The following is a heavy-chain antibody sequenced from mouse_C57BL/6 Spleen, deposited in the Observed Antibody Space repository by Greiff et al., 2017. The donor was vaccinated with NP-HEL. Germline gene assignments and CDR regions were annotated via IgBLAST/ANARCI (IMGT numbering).Heavy chain of an antibody. D-gene: IGHD1-1*01. J-gene: IGHJ2*01. V-gene: IGHV5-4*01. Sequence: EVQGVESGGGLVKPGGSLKLSCAASGFTFSSYAMSWVRQTPEKRLEWVATISDGGSYTYYPDNVKGRFTISRDNAKNNLYLQMSHLKSEDTAMYYCARDGYYGSRYYFDYWGQGTTLTVSS. CDR2: ISDGGSYT. CDR1: GFTFSSYA. CDR3: ARDGYYGSRYYFDY.